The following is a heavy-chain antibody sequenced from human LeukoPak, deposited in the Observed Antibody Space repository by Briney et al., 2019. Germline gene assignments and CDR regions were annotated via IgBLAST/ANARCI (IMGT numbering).Heavy chain of an antibody. CDR2: ISGSGGST. J-gene: IGHJ4*02. V-gene: IGHV3-23*01. CDR1: GLTFSSYG. CDR3: AKDQEAGADY. D-gene: IGHD6-19*01. Sequence: RTGGSLRLSCAASGLTFSSYGMTWVRQAPGKGLEWVSGISGSGGSTYYADSVKGRFTISRDNSKNTLFLQMNSLRVEDTAVYYCAKDQEAGADYWGQGTLVTVSS.